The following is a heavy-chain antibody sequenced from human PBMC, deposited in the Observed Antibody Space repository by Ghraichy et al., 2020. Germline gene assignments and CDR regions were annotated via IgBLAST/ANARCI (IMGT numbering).Heavy chain of an antibody. CDR3: AREDIVGGAFDI. V-gene: IGHV3-30*04. J-gene: IGHJ3*02. CDR2: ISYDGTNK. D-gene: IGHD5-12*01. Sequence: LTCAASGFTFSTYAMHWVRQAPGKGLGWVAVISYDGTNKYYADSVKGRFTISRDNSKNTLYLQMNSLRAEDTAVYYCAREDIVGGAFDIWGQGTMVTVSS. CDR1: GFTFSTYA.